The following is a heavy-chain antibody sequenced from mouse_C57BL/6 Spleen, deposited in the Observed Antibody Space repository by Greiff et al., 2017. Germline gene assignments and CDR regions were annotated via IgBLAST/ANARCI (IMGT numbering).Heavy chain of an antibody. V-gene: IGHV1-19*01. CDR1: GYTFTDYY. CDR2: INPYNGGT. D-gene: IGHD4-1*01. CDR3: ARSGKYAMDY. Sequence: EVQLQQSGPVLVKPGASVKMSCKASGYTFTDYYMNWVKQSHGKSLEWIGVINPYNGGTSYNQKFKGKATLTVDKSSSTAYMELNSLTSEDSAVYYCARSGKYAMDYWGQGTSVTVSS. J-gene: IGHJ4*01.